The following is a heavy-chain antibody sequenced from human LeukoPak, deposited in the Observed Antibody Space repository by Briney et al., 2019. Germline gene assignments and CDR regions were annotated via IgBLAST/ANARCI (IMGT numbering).Heavy chain of an antibody. V-gene: IGHV3-66*01. Sequence: GGSLRLSCAVSGFSVSDSYMSWVRQAPGKGLEWVSVIYSGGSTYYADSVKGRFTISRDNSKNTLCLQMNIMRAEDTAIYYCAREQWLDYWGQGTLVTVSA. D-gene: IGHD6-19*01. J-gene: IGHJ4*02. CDR2: IYSGGST. CDR3: AREQWLDY. CDR1: GFSVSDSY.